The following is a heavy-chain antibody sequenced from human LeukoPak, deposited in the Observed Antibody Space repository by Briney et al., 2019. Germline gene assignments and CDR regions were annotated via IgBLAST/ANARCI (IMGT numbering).Heavy chain of an antibody. J-gene: IGHJ4*02. Sequence: PSETLSLTCAVYGGSFSGYYWSWIRQPPGKGLEWIGEINHSGSTNYNPSLKSRVTISVDTSKNQFSLKLSSVTAADTAVYYCRGGALTFDYWGQGTLVTISS. V-gene: IGHV4-34*01. CDR1: GGSFSGYY. CDR3: RGGALTFDY. D-gene: IGHD4/OR15-4a*01. CDR2: INHSGST.